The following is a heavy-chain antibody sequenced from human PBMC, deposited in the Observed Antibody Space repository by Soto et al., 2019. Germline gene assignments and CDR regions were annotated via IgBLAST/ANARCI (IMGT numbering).Heavy chain of an antibody. CDR1: GFTFSSYS. CDR2: ISSSSSYI. Sequence: GGSLRLSCAASGFTFSSYSMNWVRQAPGKGLEWVSSISSSSSYIYYADSVKGRFTISRDNAKNSLYLQMNSLRAEDTAVYYCAREAILLWFGESTNWFDPWGQGSLVTVSS. V-gene: IGHV3-21*01. CDR3: AREAILLWFGESTNWFDP. J-gene: IGHJ5*02. D-gene: IGHD3-10*01.